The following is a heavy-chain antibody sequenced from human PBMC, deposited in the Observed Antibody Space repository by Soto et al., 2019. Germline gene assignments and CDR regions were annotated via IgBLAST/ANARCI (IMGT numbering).Heavy chain of an antibody. J-gene: IGHJ4*02. CDR1: GFTFSSYS. Sequence: PGGSLRLSCAASGFTFSSYSMNWVRQAPGKGLEWVSYISSSSSTIYYADSVKGRFTISRDNTKNSLYLQMNSLRAEDTAVYYCARDYGLNLSSGRYLFDYWGQGTLVTVSS. V-gene: IGHV3-48*01. CDR3: ARDYGLNLSSGRYLFDY. CDR2: ISSSSSTI. D-gene: IGHD6-19*01.